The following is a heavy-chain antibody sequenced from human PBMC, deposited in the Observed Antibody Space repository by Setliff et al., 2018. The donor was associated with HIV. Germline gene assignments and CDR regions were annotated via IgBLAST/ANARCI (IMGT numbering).Heavy chain of an antibody. CDR1: GGTFSNYF. CDR2: IIPILGTT. J-gene: IGHJ4*02. CDR3: AKDGGEVY. V-gene: IGHV1-69*06. D-gene: IGHD2-21*01. Sequence: GASVKVSCKASGGTFSNYFISWIRQAPGQGLEWMGGIIPILGTTNYAQKLQGRVTITADTSTSTAYMELSSLSSEDTAVYYCAKDGGEVYWGQGTLVTVSS.